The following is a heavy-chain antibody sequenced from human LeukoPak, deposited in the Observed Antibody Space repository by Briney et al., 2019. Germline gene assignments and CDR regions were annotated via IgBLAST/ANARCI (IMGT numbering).Heavy chain of an antibody. CDR3: ARNGPTAAGAFDI. D-gene: IGHD6-13*01. CDR2: IYHTEKT. V-gene: IGHV4/OR15-8*02. Sequence: PSETLSLTCGVSGGSIITSNWWTWVRQPPGKGLEWIWEIYHTEKTNYNPSLKSRVTISLDKSKNQFSLKLTSVAAADTAVYYCARNGPTAAGAFDIWGQGTTVIVSS. CDR1: GGSIITSNW. J-gene: IGHJ3*02.